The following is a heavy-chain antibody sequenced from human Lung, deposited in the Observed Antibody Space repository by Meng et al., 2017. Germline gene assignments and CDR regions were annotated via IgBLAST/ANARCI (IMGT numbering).Heavy chain of an antibody. CDR1: GDSMSGSAYY. V-gene: IGHV4-30-4*01. J-gene: IGHJ4*02. D-gene: IGHD5-18*01. CDR2: ISYSGST. CDR3: ARGDTSKEFDY. Sequence: QVQLQGSGPGLVKPSQTLSLTCTVTGDSMSGSAYYWSWIRQLPGKGLEWIGYISYSGSTYYSPSLKSRVSISVDTSKKYFSLRLTSVTAADTAVYYCARGDTSKEFDYWGQGTLVTVSS.